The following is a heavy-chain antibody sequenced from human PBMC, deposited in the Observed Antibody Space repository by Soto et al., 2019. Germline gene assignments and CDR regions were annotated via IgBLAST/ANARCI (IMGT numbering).Heavy chain of an antibody. D-gene: IGHD6-13*01. CDR3: ASNGYSSTWHSWFDP. V-gene: IGHV1-46*03. CDR1: GYTFTSYY. J-gene: IGHJ5*02. Sequence: ATVKVSCKASGYTFTSYYMHWVRQAPGQGLEWMGIINPSGGSTSYAQKFKGRVTMTRDTSTSTVYMELRSLRSEDTAEYYCASNGYSSTWHSWFDPWGQGTLVTVSS. CDR2: INPSGGST.